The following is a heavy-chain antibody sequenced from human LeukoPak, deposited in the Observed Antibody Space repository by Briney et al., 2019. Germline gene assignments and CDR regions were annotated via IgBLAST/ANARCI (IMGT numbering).Heavy chain of an antibody. D-gene: IGHD6-13*01. Sequence: PGGSLRLFCAASVLTFSIYSMNWVRQAPGKGLEWVSSISSSSCYIYYAGSVEGRFTLSRDNAKNSLYLQMNSLRAEDTGVYYCAREQESSWYFQLLYWGQGTLVTVSS. CDR2: ISSSSCYI. V-gene: IGHV3-21*01. J-gene: IGHJ4*02. CDR3: AREQESSWYFQLLY. CDR1: VLTFSIYS.